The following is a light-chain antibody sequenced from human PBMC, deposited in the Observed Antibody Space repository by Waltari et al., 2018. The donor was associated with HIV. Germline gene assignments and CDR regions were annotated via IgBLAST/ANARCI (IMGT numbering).Light chain of an antibody. Sequence: DIVMTQSPDSLAVSLSERATINGKSSQKILFSSTNKNYLTWYQQRPGQPPRLLIYWASSRESGVPERFTGSGSGTNFTLTISRLQADDVAVYFCQQYYSTPRTFGQGTKV. CDR2: WAS. CDR1: QKILFSSTNKNY. J-gene: IGKJ1*01. V-gene: IGKV4-1*01. CDR3: QQYYSTPRT.